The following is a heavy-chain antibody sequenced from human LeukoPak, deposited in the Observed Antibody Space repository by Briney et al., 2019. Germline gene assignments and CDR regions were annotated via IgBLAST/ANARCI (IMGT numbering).Heavy chain of an antibody. Sequence: ASVKVSCKASGYTFTSYGISWVRQAPGQGLERMGWISAYNGNTNYAQKLQGRVTKTTDTSTSTAYMELKSLRSDDTAVYYCARAVSGSYSWFDPWGQGTLVTVSS. D-gene: IGHD1-26*01. CDR3: ARAVSGSYSWFDP. V-gene: IGHV1-18*01. CDR2: ISAYNGNT. J-gene: IGHJ5*02. CDR1: GYTFTSYG.